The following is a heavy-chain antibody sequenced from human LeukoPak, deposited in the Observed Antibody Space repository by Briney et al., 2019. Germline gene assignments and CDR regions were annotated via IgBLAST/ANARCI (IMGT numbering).Heavy chain of an antibody. Sequence: GGSLRLSCAASGFAFSSYAMHWVRHAPGKGLEYVSGITNNGGTTYHADSVKGRFTISRDNSKNTLYFQMSSLSAEDTAVYYCVKVSSTVGATYFDYWGQGTLVTVSS. V-gene: IGHV3-64D*06. CDR1: GFAFSSYA. J-gene: IGHJ4*02. D-gene: IGHD1-26*01. CDR2: ITNNGGTT. CDR3: VKVSSTVGATYFDY.